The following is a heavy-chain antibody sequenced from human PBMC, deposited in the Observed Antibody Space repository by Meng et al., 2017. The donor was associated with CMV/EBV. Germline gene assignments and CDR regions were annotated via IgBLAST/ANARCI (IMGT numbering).Heavy chain of an antibody. CDR3: AHRGSYGYHGY. J-gene: IGHJ4*02. CDR2: IYWDDDK. D-gene: IGHD5-18*01. CDR1: WFSPRTSGVG. Sequence: QIPFNALRPTRVNTTPPVPPPCTFPWFSPRTSGVGVVCIRQPPGKALEWLALIYWDDDKRYSPSLKSRLTITNDTSKHQVVLTITNMDPVDTATYYCAHRGSYGYHGYWGQGTLVTVSS. V-gene: IGHV2-5*02.